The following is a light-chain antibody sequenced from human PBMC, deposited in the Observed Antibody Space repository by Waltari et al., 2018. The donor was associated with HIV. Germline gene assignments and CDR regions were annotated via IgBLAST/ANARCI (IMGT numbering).Light chain of an antibody. J-gene: IGKJ1*01. V-gene: IGKV1-5*03. Sequence: DIQMSQSPSTLSASIGDRVTITCRASQSIGTWLAWFQQKPGKAPAVLMQKRRCSGSGSGTEFTLTISRLQPDDLATYYCQQYDSYPWTFGQGTKVEIK. CDR2: K. CDR3: QQYDSYPWT. CDR1: QSIGTW.